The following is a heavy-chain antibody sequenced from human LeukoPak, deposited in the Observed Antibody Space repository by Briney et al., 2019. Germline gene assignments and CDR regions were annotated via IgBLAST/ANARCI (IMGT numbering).Heavy chain of an antibody. Sequence: GSLRLPCAASGFTFSSYGMSWVRQAPGKGLEWVSLIVGSGGSTYYADSVKGRFTISRDNSKNTLYLQMNSLRAEDTAVYYCAKECNSPGSCYYFDYWGQGTLVTVSS. D-gene: IGHD2-15*01. CDR3: AKECNSPGSCYYFDY. CDR2: IVGSGGST. V-gene: IGHV3-23*01. J-gene: IGHJ4*02. CDR1: GFTFSSYG.